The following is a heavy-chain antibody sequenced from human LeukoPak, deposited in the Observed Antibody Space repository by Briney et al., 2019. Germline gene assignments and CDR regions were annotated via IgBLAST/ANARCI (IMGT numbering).Heavy chain of an antibody. CDR2: IYTSGST. Sequence: SETLSLTCTVSGGSISSYSWSWIRQPAGEGLEWIGRIYTSGSTNYNPSLKSRVTISVDTSKNQFSLKLNSVTAADTAVYYCARDLMTWGQGTLVTVSS. CDR1: GGSISSYS. J-gene: IGHJ4*02. CDR3: ARDLMT. V-gene: IGHV4-4*07.